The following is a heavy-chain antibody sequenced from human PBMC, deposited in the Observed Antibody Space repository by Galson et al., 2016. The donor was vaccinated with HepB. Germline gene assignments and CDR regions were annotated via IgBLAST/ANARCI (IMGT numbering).Heavy chain of an antibody. J-gene: IGHJ3*02. D-gene: IGHD3-10*01. CDR3: ARRRYFGSGSSNGGPDI. Sequence: SETLSLTCTISGGSIGTYFWNWLRQPPGKGLEWIAYIDYSGRTQYNPSLKSRVTISADKSISTAYLQWSSLKASDTAMYYCARRRYFGSGSSNGGPDIWGQGTMVTVSS. V-gene: IGHV4-59*12. CDR2: IDYSGRT. CDR1: GGSIGTYF.